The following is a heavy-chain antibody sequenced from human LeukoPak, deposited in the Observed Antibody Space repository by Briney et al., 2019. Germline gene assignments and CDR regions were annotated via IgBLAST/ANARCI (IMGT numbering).Heavy chain of an antibody. CDR2: ISSSSSYI. D-gene: IGHD4-17*01. CDR3: ARESALVHGDSHAGACLDC. Sequence: GGSLRLSCAASGFTFSSYSMNWVRQAPGKGLEWVSSISSSSSYIYYADSVKGRFTISRDNAKNSLYLQMNSLRAEDTALYYCARESALVHGDSHAGACLDCWGQGTLVTVSS. CDR1: GFTFSSYS. V-gene: IGHV3-21*04. J-gene: IGHJ4*02.